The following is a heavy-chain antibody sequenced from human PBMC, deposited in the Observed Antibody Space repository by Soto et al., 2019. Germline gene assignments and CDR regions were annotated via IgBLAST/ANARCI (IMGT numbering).Heavy chain of an antibody. Sequence: PGGSLGLSCAASGFTFSSYWMHWVRQAPGKGLVWVSRINSDGSSTSYADSVKGRFTISRDNAKNTLYLQMNSLRAEDTAVYYYARDSPWLQLAFDIWGQVTMVTVSS. V-gene: IGHV3-74*01. CDR3: ARDSPWLQLAFDI. CDR2: INSDGSST. J-gene: IGHJ3*02. D-gene: IGHD1-1*01. CDR1: GFTFSSYW.